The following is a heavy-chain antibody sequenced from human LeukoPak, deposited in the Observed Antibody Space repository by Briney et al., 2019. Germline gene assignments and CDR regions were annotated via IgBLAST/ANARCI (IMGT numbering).Heavy chain of an antibody. Sequence: GGSLRLSCAASGFIFSDYYMSWIRQAPGKGLEWVSYISNSGSIIHYADSLKGRFTISRDNAMSSVYLQMNSLRAEDTAVYYCAREHLGVAAADYWGQGTLVTVSS. D-gene: IGHD6-19*01. J-gene: IGHJ4*02. CDR1: GFIFSDYY. CDR3: AREHLGVAAADY. V-gene: IGHV3-11*04. CDR2: ISNSGSII.